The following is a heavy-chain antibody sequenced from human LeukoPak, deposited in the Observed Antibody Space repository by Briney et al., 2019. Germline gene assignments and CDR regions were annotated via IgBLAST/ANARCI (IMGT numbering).Heavy chain of an antibody. CDR3: AKDAPDVVIALAGTYYFDY. Sequence: GGSLRLSCAASGFTFSSYAMSWVRQAPGKGLEWVSAISGSGGSTYYADSVKGRFTISRDNSKNTLYLQMNSLRAEDTAVYYCAKDAPDVVIALAGTYYFDYWGQGTLVTVSS. J-gene: IGHJ4*02. D-gene: IGHD6-19*01. CDR2: ISGSGGST. CDR1: GFTFSSYA. V-gene: IGHV3-23*01.